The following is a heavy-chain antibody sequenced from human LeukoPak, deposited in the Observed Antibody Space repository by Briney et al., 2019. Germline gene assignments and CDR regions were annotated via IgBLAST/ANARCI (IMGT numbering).Heavy chain of an antibody. J-gene: IGHJ4*02. Sequence: GASVKVSCKASGYTFTSYGISWVRQAPGQGLEWMGWISAYNGNTNYAQKLQGRVTMTTDTSTSTAYMELRSLRSDDTAVHYFARDPLPYCSSTSCRHYFDYWGQGTLVTVSS. CDR2: ISAYNGNT. CDR1: GYTFTSYG. V-gene: IGHV1-18*04. D-gene: IGHD2-2*01. CDR3: ARDPLPYCSSTSCRHYFDY.